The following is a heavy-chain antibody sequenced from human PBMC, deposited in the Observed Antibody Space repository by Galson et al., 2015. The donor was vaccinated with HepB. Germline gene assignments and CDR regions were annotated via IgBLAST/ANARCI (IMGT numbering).Heavy chain of an antibody. V-gene: IGHV3-7*01. CDR3: ARARKWFGELGLAFGV. J-gene: IGHJ3*01. D-gene: IGHD3-10*01. CDR1: GFTFNSFW. CDR2: IEQDGSEK. Sequence: SLRLSCAASGFTFNSFWMSWVRQAPGKGLEWVANIEQDGSEKYYMDSVKGRFTISRDNAKNSLYLQMNSLRVEDTAVYYCARARKWFGELGLAFGVWGQGTMVAVSS.